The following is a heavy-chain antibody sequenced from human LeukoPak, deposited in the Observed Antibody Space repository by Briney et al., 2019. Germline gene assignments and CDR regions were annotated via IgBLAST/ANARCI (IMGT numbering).Heavy chain of an antibody. CDR1: GFTFRSYS. CDR3: ARGSYFDN. J-gene: IGHJ4*01. Sequence: PGGSLRLTCAASGFTFRSYSMNWVRQAPGKGLEWVANIKQDGSEKYYVDSVKGRFTISRDNAKNSLYLQMNSLRAEDTAVYYCARGSYFDNWGHGTLVTVSS. CDR2: IKQDGSEK. V-gene: IGHV3-7*01.